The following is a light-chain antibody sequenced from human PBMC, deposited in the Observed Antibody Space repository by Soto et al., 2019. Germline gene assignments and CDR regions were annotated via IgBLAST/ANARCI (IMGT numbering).Light chain of an antibody. CDR3: QQSFTAPIT. Sequence: DIQMTQSPSSLSVSVGDRVTVTCRTSQSISNHLNWYQQKPGEAPKLLIYGSSSLHYGVPSRFSGSGSGSAFTLTISSLQPEDSATYYCQQSFTAPITFGQGTRLEIK. J-gene: IGKJ5*01. CDR1: QSISNH. CDR2: GSS. V-gene: IGKV1-39*01.